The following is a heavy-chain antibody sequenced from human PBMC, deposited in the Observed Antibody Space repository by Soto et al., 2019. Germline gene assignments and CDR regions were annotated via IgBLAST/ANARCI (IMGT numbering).Heavy chain of an antibody. D-gene: IGHD3-9*01. J-gene: IGHJ3*02. CDR3: ARGGSNDWQVAFDI. Sequence: SETLSLTCVVSGGSFSTYYYSWIRQSPGKGLEWVGEINHNGNNNYSPSLKSRVTMSLDTSKNQFSLKLTSVTAADTAVYYCARGGSNDWQVAFDIWGQGTMVTVSS. V-gene: IGHV4-34*01. CDR2: INHNGNN. CDR1: GGSFSTYY.